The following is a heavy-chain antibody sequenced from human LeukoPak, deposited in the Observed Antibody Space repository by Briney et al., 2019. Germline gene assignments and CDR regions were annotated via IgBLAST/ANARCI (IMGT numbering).Heavy chain of an antibody. CDR2: IYYSGST. V-gene: IGHV4-59*08. CDR3: ATGNWNYDS. D-gene: IGHD1-7*01. Sequence: SETLSLTCSVSGGSISSYYWSWIRQPPGKGLEWIGYIYYSGSTNYNPSLRSRVTISINTSKTQFSLNLISVTAADTAVYFCATGNWNYDSWGQGTLVTVSS. CDR1: GGSISSYY. J-gene: IGHJ5*01.